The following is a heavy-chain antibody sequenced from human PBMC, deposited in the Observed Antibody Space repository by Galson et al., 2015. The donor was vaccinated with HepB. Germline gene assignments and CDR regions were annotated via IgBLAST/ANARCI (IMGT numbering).Heavy chain of an antibody. CDR2: INHSGST. CDR1: GGSFSGSY. V-gene: IGHV4-34*01. J-gene: IGHJ6*03. CDR3: ARVFYSNTAPFYYYYYMDV. D-gene: IGHD4-11*01. Sequence: SETLSLTCAVYGGSFSGSYWSWIRQPPGKGLEWIGEINHSGSTNYNPSLKSRLTISVDTSKNQFSLKLSSVTAADTAVYCCARVFYSNTAPFYYYYYMDVWGKGTTVTVSS.